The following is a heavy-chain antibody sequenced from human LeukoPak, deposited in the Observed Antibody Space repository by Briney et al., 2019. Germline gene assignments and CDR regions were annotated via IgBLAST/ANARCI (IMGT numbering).Heavy chain of an antibody. CDR2: INPNSGGT. V-gene: IGHV1-2*02. CDR1: GYTFTGYY. J-gene: IGHJ5*02. CDR3: AREKYSSSSKWFDP. Sequence: ASVKVSCKASGYTFTGYYMHWVRQAPGQGLEWMGWINPNSGGTNYAQKFQGRVTMTRDTSTSTAYMELSRLRSDDTAVYYCAREKYSSSSKWFDPWGQGTLVTVSS. D-gene: IGHD6-6*01.